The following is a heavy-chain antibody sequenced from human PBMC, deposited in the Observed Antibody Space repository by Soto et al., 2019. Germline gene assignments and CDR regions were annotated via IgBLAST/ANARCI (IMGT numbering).Heavy chain of an antibody. CDR3: ARHVDYYYGMDV. CDR2: IYGDDSDI. V-gene: IGHV5-51*01. CDR1: GCSFTNYW. J-gene: IGHJ6*02. Sequence: GESLKISCKASGCSFTNYWIGWVRQMPGKGLEWMAIIYGDDSDIRYSPSFQGQVTVSLDKSITTAYVQWSSLKASDTAMYYCARHVDYYYGMDVWGQGTTVTVSS.